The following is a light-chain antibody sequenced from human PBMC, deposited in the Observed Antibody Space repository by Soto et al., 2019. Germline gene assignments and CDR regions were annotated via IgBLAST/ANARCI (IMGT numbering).Light chain of an antibody. Sequence: DIVMTQSPDSLAVSLGERATINCKSSQSVLYSSNNKNYLAWYQQKPGQPPKLLIYWASTRESGVPDRFSGSGSVTDFTLTISSLQAEDVAVYYCQQYWSTPYTFGQGTKLEIK. V-gene: IGKV4-1*01. CDR1: QSVLYSSNNKNY. CDR3: QQYWSTPYT. CDR2: WAS. J-gene: IGKJ2*01.